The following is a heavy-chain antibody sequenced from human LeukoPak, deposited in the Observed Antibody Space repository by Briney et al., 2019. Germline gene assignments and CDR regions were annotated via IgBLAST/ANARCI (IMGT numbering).Heavy chain of an antibody. V-gene: IGHV1-2*02. Sequence: ASVKVSCKASGYTFISYDINWVRQATGQGLEWMGWINPNSGGTNYAQKFQGRVSMTRDTSINTVYMELDSLRFDDTAIYYCARDDPNFPFDFWGQGTLVTVSS. CDR1: GYTFISYD. CDR2: INPNSGGT. CDR3: ARDDPNFPFDF. J-gene: IGHJ4*02.